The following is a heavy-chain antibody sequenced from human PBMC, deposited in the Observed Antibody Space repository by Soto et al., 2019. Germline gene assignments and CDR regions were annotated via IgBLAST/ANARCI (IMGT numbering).Heavy chain of an antibody. CDR1: GDPFTSYG. D-gene: IGHD1-1*01. J-gene: IGHJ4*01. V-gene: IGHV1-18*04. Sequence: ASVKVSCKPSGDPFTSYGISCVRQAPGQWLEWVGWISAFHGNTNYAQKLQGSVTMTTATSTSTAYMELRSLTSDDTATSYCAIDTDHTTGYPLEYWG. CDR3: AIDTDHTTGYPLEY. CDR2: ISAFHGNT.